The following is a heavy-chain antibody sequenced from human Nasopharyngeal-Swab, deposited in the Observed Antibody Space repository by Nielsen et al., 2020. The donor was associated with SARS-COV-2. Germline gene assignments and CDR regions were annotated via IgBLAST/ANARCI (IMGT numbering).Heavy chain of an antibody. CDR3: AREGERSSGWFFDY. V-gene: IGHV1-18*04. CDR2: ISAYNGNT. Sequence: ASVKVSCKASGYTFTSYGISWVRQAPGQGLEWMGWISAYNGNTNYAQKLQGRVTMTRDTSTSTVYMELSSLRSEDTAVYYCAREGERSSGWFFDYWGQGTLVTVSS. D-gene: IGHD6-19*01. CDR1: GYTFTSYG. J-gene: IGHJ4*02.